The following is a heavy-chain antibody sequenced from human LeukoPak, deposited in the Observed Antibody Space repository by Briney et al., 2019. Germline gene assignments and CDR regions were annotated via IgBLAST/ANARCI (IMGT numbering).Heavy chain of an antibody. CDR2: IYSGGST. V-gene: IGHV3-53*01. CDR1: GFAVSSNY. Sequence: PGGSLRLSCVASGFAVSSNYMNWVRQAPGKGLEWVSVIYSGGSTYYADSVKGRFTISRDNSKNTLYLQMNSLRAEDTAVYYCVATTSFDYWGQGTLVTVSS. CDR3: VATTSFDY. D-gene: IGHD5-12*01. J-gene: IGHJ4*02.